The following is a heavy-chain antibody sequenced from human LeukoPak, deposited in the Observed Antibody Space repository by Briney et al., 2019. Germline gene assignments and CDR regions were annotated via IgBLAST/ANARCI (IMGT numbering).Heavy chain of an antibody. V-gene: IGHV3-48*01. Sequence: GGSLRLSCAASGFTFSSYSMNWVRQAPGKGMEWVSYISSSSSTIYYADSVKGRFTISRDNAKNSLYLQMNSLRAEDTAVYYCARSHGGYCSGGSCFFTHYFDYWGQGTLVTVSS. CDR2: ISSSSSTI. D-gene: IGHD2-15*01. CDR3: ARSHGGYCSGGSCFFTHYFDY. J-gene: IGHJ4*02. CDR1: GFTFSSYS.